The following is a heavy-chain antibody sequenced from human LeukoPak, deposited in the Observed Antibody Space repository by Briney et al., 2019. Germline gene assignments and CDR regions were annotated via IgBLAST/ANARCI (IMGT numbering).Heavy chain of an antibody. CDR2: FDPEDGET. CDR1: GYTLTELS. D-gene: IGHD6-19*01. V-gene: IGHV1-24*01. J-gene: IGHJ6*02. Sequence: ASVKVSCMVSGYTLTELSMHWVRQAPGKGREWVGGFDPEDGETIYAQKFQGRVTMTEDTSTDTAYMELGSLRSEDTAVYYCATLTSVQAARKGIAVAGPRRHYYYYYGMDVWGQGTTVTVSS. CDR3: ATLTSVQAARKGIAVAGPRRHYYYYYGMDV.